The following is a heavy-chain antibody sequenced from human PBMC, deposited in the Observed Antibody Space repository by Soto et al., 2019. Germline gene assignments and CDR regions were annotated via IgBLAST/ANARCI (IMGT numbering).Heavy chain of an antibody. CDR1: GGSISSSSYY. V-gene: IGHV4-39*01. Sequence: QLQLQESGPGLVKPSETLSLTCTVSGGSISSSSYYWGWIRQPPGKGLEWIGSIYYSGSTYYNPSLKSRVTISVDTSKNQFSLKLSSVTAADTAVYYCARHELYGNWFDPWGQGTLVTVSS. CDR3: ARHELYGNWFDP. J-gene: IGHJ5*02. CDR2: IYYSGST. D-gene: IGHD2-8*01.